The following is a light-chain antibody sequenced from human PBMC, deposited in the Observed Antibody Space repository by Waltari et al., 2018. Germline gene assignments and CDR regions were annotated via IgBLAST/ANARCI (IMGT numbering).Light chain of an antibody. V-gene: IGKV1-9*01. CDR2: TTS. CDR3: QQLNSYPIT. CDR1: QVISGY. Sequence: DIQLTQSPSFLSASVGDRVTITCRASQVISGYLAWFQQKPGKAPKLLIYTTSTLQSGVPSRLSGSGSGTEFTLTISSQQPEDFATYYCQQLNSYPITFGGGTKVEIK. J-gene: IGKJ4*01.